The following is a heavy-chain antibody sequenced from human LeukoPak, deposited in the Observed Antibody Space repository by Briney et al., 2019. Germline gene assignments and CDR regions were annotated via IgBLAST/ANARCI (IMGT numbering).Heavy chain of an antibody. CDR1: GFTFSNYW. CDR2: MNQDGNEK. V-gene: IGHV3-7*01. CDR3: ARESGDYGSADMPGYYYYMDV. Sequence: PGGSLRLSCAASGFTFSNYWMTWVRQAPGMGLEWVANMNQDGNEKYYVGSVEGRFTISRDNARNTLFLQMNSLRVEDTAVYFCARESGDYGSADMPGYYYYMDVWAKGTTVIVSS. J-gene: IGHJ6*03. D-gene: IGHD3-10*01.